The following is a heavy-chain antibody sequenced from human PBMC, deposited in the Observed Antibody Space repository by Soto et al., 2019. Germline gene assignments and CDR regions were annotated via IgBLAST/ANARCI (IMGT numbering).Heavy chain of an antibody. Sequence: PSETLSLTCAVYSASFSGYYWSWIRQPPGKGLEWIGEINHSGSTNYNPSLKSRVTISLDTSKNQFSLKLSSVTAADTAVYYCARGEGFWSGFDNRNSYYYGMDVWGPGTTVS. J-gene: IGHJ6*02. CDR2: INHSGST. D-gene: IGHD3-3*01. CDR1: SASFSGYY. CDR3: ARGEGFWSGFDNRNSYYYGMDV. V-gene: IGHV4-34*01.